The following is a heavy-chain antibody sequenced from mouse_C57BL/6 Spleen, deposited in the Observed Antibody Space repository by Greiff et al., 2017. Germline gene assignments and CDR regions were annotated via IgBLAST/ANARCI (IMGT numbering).Heavy chain of an antibody. J-gene: IGHJ4*01. Sequence: VKLMESGPELVKPGASVKISCKASGYAFSSSWMNWVKQRPGKGLEWIGRIYPGDGDTNYNGKFKGKATLTADKSSSTAYMQRSSLTSEDSAVYFCARGASKGSAMDYWGQGTSVTVSS. CDR2: IYPGDGDT. CDR3: ARGASKGSAMDY. V-gene: IGHV1-82*01. D-gene: IGHD1-3*01. CDR1: GYAFSSSW.